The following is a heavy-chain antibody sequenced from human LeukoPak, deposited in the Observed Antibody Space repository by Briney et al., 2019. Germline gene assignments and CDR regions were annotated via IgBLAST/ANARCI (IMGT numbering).Heavy chain of an antibody. V-gene: IGHV4-39*01. CDR2: FYYSGSI. CDR1: SGSISSSSYY. J-gene: IGHJ4*02. Sequence: SETLSLTCTVSSGSISSSSYYWGWIRQPPGKGLEWIGSFYYSGSIYYNPSLKSRVTISVDTSKSQFSLKLSSMTAADTAVYHCAKHQSGSYYFDYWGQGTLVTVSS. CDR3: AKHQSGSYYFDY. D-gene: IGHD1-26*01.